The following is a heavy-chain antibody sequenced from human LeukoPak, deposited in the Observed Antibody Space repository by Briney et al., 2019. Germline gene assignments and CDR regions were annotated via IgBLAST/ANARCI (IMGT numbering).Heavy chain of an antibody. CDR1: GGSIRSYY. CDR3: ARAPGGYGSGSRGAFDI. Sequence: SETLSLTCTVSGGSIRSYYWSWIRQPPGKGLEWIGYIYYSGSTNYNPSLKSRVTISVDTSKNQFSLKLSSVTAADTAVYYCARAPGGYGSGSRGAFDIWGQGTMVTVSS. D-gene: IGHD3-10*01. CDR2: IYYSGST. J-gene: IGHJ3*02. V-gene: IGHV4-59*01.